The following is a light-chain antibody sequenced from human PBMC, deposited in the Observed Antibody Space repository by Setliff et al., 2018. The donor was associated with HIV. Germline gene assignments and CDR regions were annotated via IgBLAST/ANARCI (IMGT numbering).Light chain of an antibody. CDR3: CSSASSYTYV. Sequence: LTQPASVSGSPGQSIAISCTGTSSDVGNSNLVSWYQQHPGKAPKLIIYEGTKRPSGVSSRFSGSKSGNTASLTISGLQADDEADYYCCSSASSYTYVCGTGTKV. J-gene: IGLJ1*01. CDR1: SSDVGNSNL. V-gene: IGLV2-23*01. CDR2: EGT.